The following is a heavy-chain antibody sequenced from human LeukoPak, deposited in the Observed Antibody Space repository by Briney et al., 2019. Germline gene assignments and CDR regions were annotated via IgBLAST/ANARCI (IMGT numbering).Heavy chain of an antibody. CDR2: ISSSGSTI. V-gene: IGHV3-48*04. Sequence: GGSLRLSCAASGFTFSSYAMSWVRQAPGKGLEWVSYISSSGSTIYYADSVKGRFTISRDNAKNSLYLQMNSLRAEDTAVYYCASGPITLGMAKEYYYYYMDVWGKGTTVTVSS. CDR3: ASGPITLGMAKEYYYYYMDV. CDR1: GFTFSSYA. D-gene: IGHD6-13*01. J-gene: IGHJ6*03.